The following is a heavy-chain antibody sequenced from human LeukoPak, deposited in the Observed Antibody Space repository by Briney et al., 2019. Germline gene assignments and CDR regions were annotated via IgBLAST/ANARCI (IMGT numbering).Heavy chain of an antibody. CDR3: TGYFYGSGSYYNVEWFDP. CDR2: IRPRSDSWTT. D-gene: IGHD3-10*01. Sequence: SGGSLRLSCAASGFTFSNAWMGWVRQAPGKGLEWVGRIRPRSDSWTTDYGGPVKGRFTISRDDSNNMLFLEMNSLETEDTAVYYCTGYFYGSGSYYNVEWFDPWGQGTLVTVSS. V-gene: IGHV3-15*01. J-gene: IGHJ5*02. CDR1: GFTFSNAW.